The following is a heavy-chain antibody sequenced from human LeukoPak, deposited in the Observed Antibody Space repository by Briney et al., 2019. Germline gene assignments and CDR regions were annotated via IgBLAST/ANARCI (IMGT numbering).Heavy chain of an antibody. J-gene: IGHJ4*02. CDR1: GFTFSSYS. Sequence: GGSLRLSCAASGFTFSSYSMNWVRQAPGKGLEWVLSISSSSSYIYYADSVKGRFTISRDNAKNTLYLQMNSLRGEDTAVYYCARVRGAITYYFDYCGQGTLVTVSS. CDR3: ARVRGAITYYFDY. V-gene: IGHV3-21*04. D-gene: IGHD1-26*01. CDR2: ISSSSSYI.